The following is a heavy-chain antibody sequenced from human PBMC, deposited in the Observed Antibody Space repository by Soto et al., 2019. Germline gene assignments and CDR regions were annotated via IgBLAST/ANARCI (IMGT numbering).Heavy chain of an antibody. V-gene: IGHV3-23*01. Sequence: GGSLRLSCAASGFTFSSYAMNWVRQAPGKGLEWVAGVSASGGGTSYADSVKGRFTISRDNSKDTLYLQMNSLRAEDTAVYYFAKSSNRGHLYPNGVSGQGTTVTVS. CDR3: AKSSNRGHLYPNGV. J-gene: IGHJ6*02. CDR2: VSASGGGT. CDR1: GFTFSSYA. D-gene: IGHD2-2*02.